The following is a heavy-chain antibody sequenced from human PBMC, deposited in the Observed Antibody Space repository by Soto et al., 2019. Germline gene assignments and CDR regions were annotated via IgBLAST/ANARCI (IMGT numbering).Heavy chain of an antibody. CDR2: INSDGSST. V-gene: IGHV3-74*01. D-gene: IGHD3-10*01. CDR3: ARGVVSWFGNHRDLFYP. J-gene: IGHJ5*02. CDR1: GFTFSRYW. Sequence: PGQYLRLPCGASGFTFSRYWMHWVRQAPGKGLVWVSRINSDGSSTSYADSVKGRFTISRDNAKNTLYLQMNSLRAEDTAVYYCARGVVSWFGNHRDLFYPWGQGSLVT.